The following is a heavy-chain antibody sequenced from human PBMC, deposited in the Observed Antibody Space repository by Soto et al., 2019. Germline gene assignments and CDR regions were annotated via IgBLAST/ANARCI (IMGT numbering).Heavy chain of an antibody. CDR2: INHSGST. D-gene: IGHD3-16*01. CDR1: GGSFSGYY. V-gene: IGHV4-34*01. CDR3: ARGLIRSYFDY. Sequence: SETLSLTCAVYGGSFSGYYWSWIRQPPGKGLEWIGEINHSGSTNYNPSLKSRVTISVDTSKNQFSLKLSSVTAADTAVYYCARGLIRSYFDYWGQGTLVTSPQ. J-gene: IGHJ4*02.